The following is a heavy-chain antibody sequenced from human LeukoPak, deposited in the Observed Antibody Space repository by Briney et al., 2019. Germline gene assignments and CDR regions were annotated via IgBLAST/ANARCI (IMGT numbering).Heavy chain of an antibody. D-gene: IGHD3-22*01. CDR3: TRMLLFQSSSYRPSDY. Sequence: PGGSLRLSCATPGFTLSRYGVAWVRQAPGKGLEWVADMKEDGNEKNYLASVQGRFTISRDIAGNAVHLEMNSLRVEDTAVYYCTRMLLFQSSSYRPSDYSGQGTLVTVSS. CDR1: GFTLSRYG. J-gene: IGHJ4*02. CDR2: MKEDGNEK. V-gene: IGHV3-7*01.